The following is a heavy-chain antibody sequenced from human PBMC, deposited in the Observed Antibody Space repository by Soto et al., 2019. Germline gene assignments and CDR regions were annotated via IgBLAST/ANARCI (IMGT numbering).Heavy chain of an antibody. J-gene: IGHJ5*02. CDR1: GFTFRSVT. V-gene: IGHV3-21*01. Sequence: GGSLRLSCGASGFTFRSVTVNWVRQAPGKGLEWVSTISSNSAYIYYTDALRGRFTISRDNAKNSLHLQMNSLRAEDTAVYYCTRDASRDSSARGWFDPWGPGTLVTVSS. D-gene: IGHD6-13*01. CDR2: ISSNSAYI. CDR3: TRDASRDSSARGWFDP.